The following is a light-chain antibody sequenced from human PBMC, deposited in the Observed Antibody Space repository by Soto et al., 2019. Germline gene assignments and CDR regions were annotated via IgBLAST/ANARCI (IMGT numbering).Light chain of an antibody. CDR3: QHYNSYSEA. CDR1: QSISSW. CDR2: KAS. Sequence: DMQMTQSPSSLSESVGDRVTITCRASQSISSWLAWYQQKPGKAPKLLIYKASTLKSGVPSRFSGSGSGTEFTLTISSLQPDDFATYYCQHYNSYSEACGQGTKGDIK. V-gene: IGKV1-5*03. J-gene: IGKJ1*01.